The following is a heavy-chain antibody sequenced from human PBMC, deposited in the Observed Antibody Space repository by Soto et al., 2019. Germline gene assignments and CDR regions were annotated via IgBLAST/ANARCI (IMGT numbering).Heavy chain of an antibody. Sequence: EVQLLESGGGLAQPGGSLRLSCAASGFTFSTYALSWLRQAPGRGLEWVSDISGSGGGTYTADSVKGRFTISRDKSKNTLYLQMNSLRAEDTAVYYCAKNWDTTFSSSSHWGQGTLVTVSS. CDR2: ISGSGGGT. CDR3: AKNWDTTFSSSSH. V-gene: IGHV3-23*01. D-gene: IGHD6-6*01. J-gene: IGHJ4*02. CDR1: GFTFSTYA.